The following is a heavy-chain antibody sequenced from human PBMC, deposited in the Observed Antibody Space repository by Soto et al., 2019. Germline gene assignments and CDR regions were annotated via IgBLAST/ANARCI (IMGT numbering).Heavy chain of an antibody. J-gene: IGHJ6*02. CDR2: INAGNGNT. Sequence: ASVKVSCKASGYTFTSCAMHWVRQAPGQRLEWMGWINAGNGNTKYSQKFQGRVTITRDTSASTAYMELSSLRSEDTAVYYCARESAIFGVDYGMDVWGQGTTVTVSS. CDR1: GYTFTSCA. V-gene: IGHV1-3*01. D-gene: IGHD3-3*01. CDR3: ARESAIFGVDYGMDV.